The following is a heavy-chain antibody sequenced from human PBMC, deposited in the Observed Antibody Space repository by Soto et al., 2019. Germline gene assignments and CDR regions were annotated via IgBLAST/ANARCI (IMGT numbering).Heavy chain of an antibody. J-gene: IGHJ4*02. V-gene: IGHV1-46*01. CDR3: ARDRGFCRAGTCYMFDY. CDR2: INPRGGST. Sequence: ASVKVSCKASGYTFTSYDMHWVRQAPGQGLEWMGIINPRGGSTSYAQRFQGRVTMTSDTSTSTVYMELSSLRSEDTAVYYCARDRGFCRAGTCYMFDYSGQGTLVTVSS. CDR1: GYTFTSYD. D-gene: IGHD2-15*01.